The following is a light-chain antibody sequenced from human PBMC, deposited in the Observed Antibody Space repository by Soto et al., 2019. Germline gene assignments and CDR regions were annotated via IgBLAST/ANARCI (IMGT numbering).Light chain of an antibody. Sequence: DIQMTQSPSSLSASVGDRVTITCRASQSSSSYLNWYQQKPGKAPKLLIYAASSLQSGVPSRFSGSGSGTDFTLTISSLQPEDFATYYCQHSYSTPFTFGPGTKVDIK. CDR1: QSSSSY. CDR2: AAS. J-gene: IGKJ3*01. V-gene: IGKV1-39*01. CDR3: QHSYSTPFT.